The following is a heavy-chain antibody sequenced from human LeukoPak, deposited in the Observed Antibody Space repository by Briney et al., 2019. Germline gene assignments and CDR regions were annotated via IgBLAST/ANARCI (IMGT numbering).Heavy chain of an antibody. D-gene: IGHD1-26*01. Sequence: GGSLRLSCAASGFTFRDYWMHWIRQAPGKGLVWVSRIKGDGSHTIYADSVKGRFTLSRDNAKNTLYLQMKSLRVEDTALYYCVRDWDHFDFDSWGQGTLVTVSS. J-gene: IGHJ5*01. CDR1: GFTFRDYW. V-gene: IGHV3-74*01. CDR3: VRDWDHFDFDS. CDR2: IKGDGSHT.